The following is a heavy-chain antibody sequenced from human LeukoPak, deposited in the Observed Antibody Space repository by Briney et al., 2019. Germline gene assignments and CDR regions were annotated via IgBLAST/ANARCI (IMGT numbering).Heavy chain of an antibody. D-gene: IGHD3-22*01. J-gene: IGHJ3*02. CDR2: IYYSGST. CDR3: ARHDSSGPYNAFDI. CDR1: GGSFSGYY. V-gene: IGHV4-34*01. Sequence: SETLSPTCAVYGGSFSGYYWGWIRQPPGKGLEWIGSIYYSGSTYYNPSLKSRVTISVDTSKNQFSLKLSSVTAADTAVYYCARHDSSGPYNAFDIWGQGTMVTVSS.